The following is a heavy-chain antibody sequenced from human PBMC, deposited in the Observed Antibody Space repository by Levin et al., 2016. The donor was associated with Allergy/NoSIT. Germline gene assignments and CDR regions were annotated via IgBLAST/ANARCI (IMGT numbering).Heavy chain of an antibody. J-gene: IGHJ4*02. CDR3: ASSSRGPTTEPYYFDH. V-gene: IGHV3-30*04. Sequence: VRQMPGKGLEWVAIISYDGTNKYYADSVKGRFTISRDNSKNTLYLQMNSLRTEDTAVYYCASSSRGPTTEPYYFDHWGQGTLVTVSS. CDR2: ISYDGTNK. D-gene: IGHD1-26*01.